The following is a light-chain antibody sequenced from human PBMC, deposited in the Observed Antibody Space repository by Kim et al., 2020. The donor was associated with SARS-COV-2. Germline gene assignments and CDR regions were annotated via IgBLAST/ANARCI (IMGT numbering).Light chain of an antibody. CDR3: QHYSTYPCT. J-gene: IGKJ1*01. CDR1: QRISVW. V-gene: IGKV1-5*03. CDR2: TAS. Sequence: DIQMTQSPSTLSASVGDRVTIACRASQRISVWLAWYQQKPGKAPELLIYTASTLQSGVPPRFSGSGSGTDFTLTISSLQPDDFATYTCQHYSTYPCTFGEGTQVDIK.